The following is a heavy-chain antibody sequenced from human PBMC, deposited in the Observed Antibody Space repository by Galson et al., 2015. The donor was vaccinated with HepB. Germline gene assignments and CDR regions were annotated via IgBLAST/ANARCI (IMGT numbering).Heavy chain of an antibody. CDR3: ARQRCSSSCYHHYDYGLDV. J-gene: IGHJ6*01. CDR1: GGSIRTSYY. CDR2: VYYSGNT. D-gene: IGHD2-2*01. V-gene: IGHV4-39*07. Sequence: SETLSLTCTVSGGSIRTSYYWGWIRQTPGKGLEWIGSVYYSGNTYSNPSLRRRVTISIDTSRNQFSLKLSSVTAADTAIYYCARQRCSSSCYHHYDYGLDVWGQGTAVTVSS.